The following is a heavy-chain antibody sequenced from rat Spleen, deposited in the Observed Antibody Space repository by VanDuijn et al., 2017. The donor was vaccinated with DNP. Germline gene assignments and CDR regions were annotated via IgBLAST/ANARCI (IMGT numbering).Heavy chain of an antibody. CDR3: ARHGEVHLRYAMDA. J-gene: IGHJ4*01. V-gene: IGHV1-43*01. CDR1: GNAFITNY. D-gene: IGHD1-5*01. Sequence: QVQLQQSGAELAKPGSSVKISCKASGNAFITNYFGWIKQTTGQGLDYIGYIHTGSGGTAYNEKFKGKATLTVDKSSSTAFMQLTSLTPDDSAVYYCARHGEVHLRYAMDAWGQGTSVTVSS. CDR2: IHTGSGGT.